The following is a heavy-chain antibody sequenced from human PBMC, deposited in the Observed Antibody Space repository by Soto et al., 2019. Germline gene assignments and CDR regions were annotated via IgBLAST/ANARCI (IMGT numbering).Heavy chain of an antibody. CDR1: GGSVSTSSYY. CDR2: IYYTGGT. J-gene: IGHJ4*02. V-gene: IGHV4-61*01. Sequence: PSETLSLTCTVSGGSVSTSSYYWSWIRQPPGKGLECIGYIYYTGGTNYNPSLKSRVTISLDTSKNQFSLKLSSVTAADTAVYYCARSYCSGGSCSYFDYWGQGTLVTVSS. D-gene: IGHD2-15*01. CDR3: ARSYCSGGSCSYFDY.